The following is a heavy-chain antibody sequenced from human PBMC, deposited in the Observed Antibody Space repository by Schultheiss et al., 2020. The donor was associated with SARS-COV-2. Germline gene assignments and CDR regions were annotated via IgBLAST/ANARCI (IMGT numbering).Heavy chain of an antibody. Sequence: GGSLRLSCAASGFTFSSYAMHWVRQAPGKGLEWVAVISYDGSNKYYADSVKCRFTISRDNSKNTLYLQMNSLRAEDTAVYYCARDGIQLWRYYYYGMDVWGQGTTVTVSS. V-gene: IGHV3-30-3*01. CDR1: GFTFSSYA. J-gene: IGHJ6*02. D-gene: IGHD5-18*01. CDR3: ARDGIQLWRYYYYGMDV. CDR2: ISYDGSNK.